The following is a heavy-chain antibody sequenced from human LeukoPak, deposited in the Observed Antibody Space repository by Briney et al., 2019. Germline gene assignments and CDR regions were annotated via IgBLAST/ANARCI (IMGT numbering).Heavy chain of an antibody. CDR1: GGSISSYY. D-gene: IGHD3-3*01. Sequence: SETLSLTCTVSGGSISSYYWSWIRQPPGKGLEWIGYIYYSGSTNYNPSLKSRVTISVDTSKNQFSLKLSSVTAADTAVYYCAREDDFWKYFDYWGQGTLVTVSS. V-gene: IGHV4-59*01. CDR3: AREDDFWKYFDY. CDR2: IYYSGST. J-gene: IGHJ4*02.